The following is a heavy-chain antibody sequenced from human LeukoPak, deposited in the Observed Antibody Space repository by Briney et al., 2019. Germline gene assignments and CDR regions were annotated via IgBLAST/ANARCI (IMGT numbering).Heavy chain of an antibody. Sequence: SETLSLTCAVYGGSFSGYYWSWIRQPPGKGLEWIGEINHSGSTNYNPSLKSRVTMSVDTSKNQFSLKLSSVTAADTAVYYCARTSPEWSKYYYYYYGMDVWGQGTTVTVSS. D-gene: IGHD3-3*01. V-gene: IGHV4-34*01. CDR3: ARTSPEWSKYYYYYYGMDV. CDR1: GGSFSGYY. CDR2: INHSGST. J-gene: IGHJ6*02.